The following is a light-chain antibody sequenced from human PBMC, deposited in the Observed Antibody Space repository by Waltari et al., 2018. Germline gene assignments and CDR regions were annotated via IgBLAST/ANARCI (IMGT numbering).Light chain of an antibody. V-gene: IGKV3-15*01. J-gene: IGKJ2*01. Sequence: ETVMTQSPATVSVSPGERAALSCRASQSVSSNVDWYQQKPGQAPRLLIYDASTMATGIPVRFSGSGSGTDFTLTISSLQSEDFAIYYCQQYNNWPPYTFGQGTKLEI. CDR2: DAS. CDR1: QSVSSN. CDR3: QQYNNWPPYT.